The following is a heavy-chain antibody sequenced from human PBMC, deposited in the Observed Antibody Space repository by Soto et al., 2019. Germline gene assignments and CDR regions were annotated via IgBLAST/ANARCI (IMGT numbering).Heavy chain of an antibody. CDR1: GFTFSSYA. Sequence: AGGSLRLSCAASGFTFSSYAMSWVRQAPGKGLEWVSAISGSGGSTYYADTVKGRFTISRDNSKNTLYLQMNSLRAKDTAVYCCAKPEETELLLVNFDYWGQGTLVTVSS. J-gene: IGHJ4*02. CDR3: AKPEETELLLVNFDY. D-gene: IGHD2-2*01. CDR2: ISGSGGST. V-gene: IGHV3-23*01.